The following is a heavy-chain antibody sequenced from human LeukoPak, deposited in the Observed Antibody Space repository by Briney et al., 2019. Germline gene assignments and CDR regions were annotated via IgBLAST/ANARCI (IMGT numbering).Heavy chain of an antibody. Sequence: GGSLRLSCAASGFTVSSNYMSWVRQAPGKGLEWVANIKQDGSEKYYVDSVKGRFTISRDNAKNSLYLQMNSLRAEDTAVYYCARGGASGYDYFLGDYYYYYGMDVWGQGTTVTVSS. CDR3: ARGGASGYDYFLGDYYYYYGMDV. V-gene: IGHV3-7*01. CDR1: GFTVSSNY. J-gene: IGHJ6*02. D-gene: IGHD5-12*01. CDR2: IKQDGSEK.